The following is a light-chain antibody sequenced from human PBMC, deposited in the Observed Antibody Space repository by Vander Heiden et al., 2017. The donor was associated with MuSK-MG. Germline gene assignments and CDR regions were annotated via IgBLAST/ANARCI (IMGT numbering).Light chain of an antibody. J-gene: IGLJ2*01. Sequence: QSVLTQPPSVSGAPGQRVTTSCTGCSSNIGAGYDVHWYQQLPGTAPKLLIYANNNRPSGVPDRFSGSKSGTSASLAITGLQAEDEADYYCQSYDSSLSGSDVVFGGGTKLTVL. V-gene: IGLV1-40*01. CDR2: ANN. CDR3: QSYDSSLSGSDVV. CDR1: SSNIGAGYD.